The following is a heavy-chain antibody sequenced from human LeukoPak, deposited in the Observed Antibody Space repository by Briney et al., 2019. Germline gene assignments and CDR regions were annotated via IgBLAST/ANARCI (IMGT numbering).Heavy chain of an antibody. Sequence: GGSLRLSCAASGFTFSSYSMNWVRQAPGKGLEWVSYISSSSSTIYYADSVKGRFTISRDNAKSSLYLQMNSLRAEDTAFYYCASLDGSLDYWGQGTLVTVSS. CDR1: GFTFSSYS. D-gene: IGHD5-24*01. V-gene: IGHV3-48*01. CDR3: ASLDGSLDY. CDR2: ISSSSSTI. J-gene: IGHJ4*02.